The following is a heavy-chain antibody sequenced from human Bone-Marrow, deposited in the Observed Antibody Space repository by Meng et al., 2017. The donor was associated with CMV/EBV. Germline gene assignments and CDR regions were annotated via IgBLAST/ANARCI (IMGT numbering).Heavy chain of an antibody. D-gene: IGHD1-26*01. CDR1: GFTFSSYA. CDR3: AKDLGKVGATGGFDY. Sequence: GESLKISCAASGFTFSSYAMSWIRQAPGKGLEWVSYISSSGSTIYYADSVKGRFTISRDNAKNSLYLQMNSLRAEDTAVYYCAKDLGKVGATGGFDYWGQGTLVTVS. CDR2: ISSSGSTI. V-gene: IGHV3-11*04. J-gene: IGHJ4*02.